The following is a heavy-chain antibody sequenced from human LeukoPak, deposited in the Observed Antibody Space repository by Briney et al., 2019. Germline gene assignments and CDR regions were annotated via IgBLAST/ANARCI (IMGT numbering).Heavy chain of an antibody. Sequence: RASVKVSCKASGGSLSSNIIGWVRQAPGQGLEWMGGIVPIFGKTNYAQKFQGRVTITTDESSNTAFMELGSLRSDDTAIYYCARGWGIPAPISWFDPWGQGTLVTVSS. J-gene: IGHJ5*02. V-gene: IGHV1-69*05. D-gene: IGHD2-2*01. CDR2: IVPIFGKT. CDR1: GGSLSSNI. CDR3: ARGWGIPAPISWFDP.